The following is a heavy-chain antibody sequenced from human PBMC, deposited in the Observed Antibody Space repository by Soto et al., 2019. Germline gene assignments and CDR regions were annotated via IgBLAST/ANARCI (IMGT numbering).Heavy chain of an antibody. V-gene: IGHV4-39*02. CDR1: GASISYNSYY. CDR3: ARLVVVAPVANA. Sequence: ESLSLACAVSGASISYNSYYGGWIRQPPGKGLEWVGGIFYTGTTYYSPSLKDRVTISVDTSKNSFSLNLTSVTAADTAVYFCARLVVVAPVANAWGQGTLVTVYS. CDR2: IFYTGTT. J-gene: IGHJ5*02. D-gene: IGHD2-2*01.